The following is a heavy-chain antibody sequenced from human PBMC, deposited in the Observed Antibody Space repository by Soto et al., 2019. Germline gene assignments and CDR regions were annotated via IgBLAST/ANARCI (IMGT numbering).Heavy chain of an antibody. V-gene: IGHV5-51*01. CDR2: IYPGDSDT. J-gene: IGHJ6*02. D-gene: IGHD4-17*01. Sequence: GESLKISCKGSGYSFTSYWIGWVRQMPGKGLEWMGIIYPGDSDTKYSPSFQGQVTISADKSISTAYLQWSSLKASDTAMYYCATRTTVVRGYYYYHGMDVWGQGTTVTVSS. CDR3: ATRTTVVRGYYYYHGMDV. CDR1: GYSFTSYW.